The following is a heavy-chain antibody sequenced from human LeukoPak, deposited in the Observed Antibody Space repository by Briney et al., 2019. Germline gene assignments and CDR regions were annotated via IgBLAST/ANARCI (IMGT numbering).Heavy chain of an antibody. Sequence: PAETLSLSCTASGGSISSSSHYWGWLRQPPGKGLEWVVSVYYSGSTYYNPSLKRRATITVNTTNNQFSLKQSPVTAAAAAVDYCARHEVSDCGGDCYSYYFDYWGQGTLVTVSS. CDR2: VYYSGST. CDR3: ARHEVSDCGGDCYSYYFDY. J-gene: IGHJ4*02. V-gene: IGHV4-39*01. D-gene: IGHD2-21*02. CDR1: GGSISSSSHY.